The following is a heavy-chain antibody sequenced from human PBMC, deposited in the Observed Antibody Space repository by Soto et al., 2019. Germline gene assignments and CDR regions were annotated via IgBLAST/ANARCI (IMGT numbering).Heavy chain of an antibody. CDR3: AKSAGAAPAATLYYFDY. D-gene: IGHD2-2*01. CDR1: GFTFSSYA. V-gene: IGHV3-23*01. Sequence: EVQLLESGGGLVQPGGSLRLSCAASGFTFSSYAMSWVRQAPGKGLEWVSAISGSGGSTYYADSVKGRFTISRDNSKNPLYLQMNSLRAEDTAVYYCAKSAGAAPAATLYYFDYWGQGTLVTVSS. CDR2: ISGSGGST. J-gene: IGHJ4*02.